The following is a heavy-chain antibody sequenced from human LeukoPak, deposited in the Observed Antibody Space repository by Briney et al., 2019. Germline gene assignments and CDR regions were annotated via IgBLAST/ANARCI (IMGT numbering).Heavy chain of an antibody. Sequence: SETLSLTCIVSGGSISSGDYYWSWIRQPPGKGLEWIGYIYYSGSTYYNPSLKSRVTISVDTSKNQFSLKLSSVTAADTAVYYCARSNPVGATGWFDPWGQGTLVTVSS. D-gene: IGHD1-26*01. J-gene: IGHJ5*02. CDR3: ARSNPVGATGWFDP. V-gene: IGHV4-30-4*08. CDR1: GGSISSGDYY. CDR2: IYYSGST.